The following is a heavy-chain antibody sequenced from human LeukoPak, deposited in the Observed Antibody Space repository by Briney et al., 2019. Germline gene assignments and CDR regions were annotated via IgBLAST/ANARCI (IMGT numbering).Heavy chain of an antibody. Sequence: ASVKVSCKASGYTFTSYYMHWVRQAPGQGFEWLGIINPSAGSTSYAQKFQGRVTMTRDTSTSTVYMELSSLRSEDTAVYYCARDLNCSGGRCFGMDVWGQGTTVTVSS. CDR1: GYTFTSYY. J-gene: IGHJ6*02. CDR2: INPSAGST. V-gene: IGHV1-46*01. D-gene: IGHD2-15*01. CDR3: ARDLNCSGGRCFGMDV.